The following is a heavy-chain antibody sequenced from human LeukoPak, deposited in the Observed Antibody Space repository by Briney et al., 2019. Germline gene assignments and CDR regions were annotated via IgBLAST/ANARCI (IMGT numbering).Heavy chain of an antibody. D-gene: IGHD5-24*01. CDR2: IYPGDSDT. CDR1: GYSFTSYW. Sequence: PGESLKISCKGSGYSFTSYWIGWVRQMPGKGLERMGIIYPGDSDTRYSPSFRGQVTISADKSVSTAYLQWSSLKASDTAMYYCARLAEMGTSHFDYWGQGTLVTVSS. J-gene: IGHJ4*02. V-gene: IGHV5-51*01. CDR3: ARLAEMGTSHFDY.